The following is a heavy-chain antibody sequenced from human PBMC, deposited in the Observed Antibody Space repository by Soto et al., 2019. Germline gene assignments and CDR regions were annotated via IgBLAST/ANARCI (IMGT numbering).Heavy chain of an antibody. Sequence: SETLSLTCTVSGGSISSGGYYWSWIRQHPGKGLEWIGYIYYSGSTYYNPSLKSRVTISVDTSKNQFSLKLSSVTAADTAVYYCARGVGRLGPGWFDPWGQGTLVTVSS. D-gene: IGHD2-21*01. CDR1: GGSISSGGYY. J-gene: IGHJ5*02. CDR3: ARGVGRLGPGWFDP. V-gene: IGHV4-31*03. CDR2: IYYSGST.